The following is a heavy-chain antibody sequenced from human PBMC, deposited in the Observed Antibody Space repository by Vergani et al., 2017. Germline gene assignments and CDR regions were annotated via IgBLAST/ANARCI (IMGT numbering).Heavy chain of an antibody. J-gene: IGHJ4*02. CDR2: IRSKANSYAT. CDR1: GFTFSGSA. V-gene: IGHV3-73*01. D-gene: IGHD4-17*01. CDR3: ARGASGDYVSSFDY. Sequence: EVQLVESGGGLVQPGGSLKLSCAASGFTFSGSAMHWVRQASGKGLEWVGRIRSKANSYATAYAASVKGRFTISRDDSKNTAYLQMNSLKTEDTAVYYCARGASGDYVSSFDYWGQGTLVTVSS.